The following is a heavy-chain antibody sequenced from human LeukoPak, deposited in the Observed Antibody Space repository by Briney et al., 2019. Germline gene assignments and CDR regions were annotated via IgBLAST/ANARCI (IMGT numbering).Heavy chain of an antibody. CDR1: GGPFSGYF. J-gene: IGHJ4*02. V-gene: IGHV4-34*01. CDR2: IHNIGTT. Sequence: SETLSLTCAVSGGPFSGYFWSWIRQSSGKGLEWIGEIHNIGTTNYNPCRNSRVTISADPSKNQFSLNLSSVTAADPAVYYCARRYYYNLGSFPFDFWGQGTLVTVSS. CDR3: ARRYYYNLGSFPFDF. D-gene: IGHD3-10*01.